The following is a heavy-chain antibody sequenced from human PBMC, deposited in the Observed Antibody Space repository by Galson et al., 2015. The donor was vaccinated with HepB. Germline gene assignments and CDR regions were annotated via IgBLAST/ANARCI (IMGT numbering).Heavy chain of an antibody. J-gene: IGHJ6*02. CDR3: ARTVIRLYYDMDV. CDR1: GFTVSSTY. Sequence: SLRLSCAASGFTVSSTYMSWVRQAPGKGLEWVSIIYSDGSTYYAGSVKGRFTISRDNSKNTLYFHMNSLRAEDTAIYHCARTVIRLYYDMDVWGQGTTVTVFS. V-gene: IGHV3-53*01. D-gene: IGHD4-17*01. CDR2: IYSDGST.